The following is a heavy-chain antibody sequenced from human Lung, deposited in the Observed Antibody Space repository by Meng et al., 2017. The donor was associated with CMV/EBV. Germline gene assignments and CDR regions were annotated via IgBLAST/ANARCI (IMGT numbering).Heavy chain of an antibody. V-gene: IGHV3-53*01. CDR3: AREIGSDPYYFDY. CDR2: LYSDDRT. CDR1: GFTVTRNY. D-gene: IGHD6-25*01. J-gene: IGHJ4*02. Sequence: EVQLVESXXGWVQPGGSLRLSCAASGFTVTRNYMSWVRQAPGKGLEWVSVLYSDDRTYYADSVKGRFIISRDNSKNTLYLQMNSLRADDTAVYYCAREIGSDPYYFDYWGQGTLVTVSS.